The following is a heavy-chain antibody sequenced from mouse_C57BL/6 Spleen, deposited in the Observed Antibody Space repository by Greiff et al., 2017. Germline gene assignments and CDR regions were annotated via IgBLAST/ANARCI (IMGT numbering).Heavy chain of an antibody. Sequence: EVQGVESGEGLVKPGGSLKLSCAASGFTFSSYAMSWVRQTPEKRLEWVAYISSGGDYIYYADTVKGRFTISRDNARNTLYLQMSSLKSEDTAMYYCTRAYSYYYAMDYWGQGTSVTVSS. V-gene: IGHV5-9-1*02. CDR1: GFTFSSYA. D-gene: IGHD2-12*01. CDR2: ISSGGDYI. CDR3: TRAYSYYYAMDY. J-gene: IGHJ4*01.